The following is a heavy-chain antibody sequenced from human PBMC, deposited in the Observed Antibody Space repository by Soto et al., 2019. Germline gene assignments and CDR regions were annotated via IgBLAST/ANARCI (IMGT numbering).Heavy chain of an antibody. CDR1: GYIFTSYG. CDR2: VGAFSGHT. J-gene: IGHJ4*02. Sequence: QVQLVQSGPEVKKPGASVRVSCKASGYIFTSYGLAWVRQAPGQGLEWVGWVGAFSGHTQFAQKFQDRVTLTTDTSTRTVFMELRSLRSEDTAVYYCARDPSNSGYDFSFDSWGQGTLVTVSS. D-gene: IGHD5-12*01. CDR3: ARDPSNSGYDFSFDS. V-gene: IGHV1-18*04.